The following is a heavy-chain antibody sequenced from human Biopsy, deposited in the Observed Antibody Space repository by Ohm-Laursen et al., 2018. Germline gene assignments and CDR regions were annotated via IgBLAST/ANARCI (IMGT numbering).Heavy chain of an antibody. J-gene: IGHJ6*02. CDR2: MNPNTGNT. CDR1: GHTFRSYN. D-gene: IGHD6-19*01. V-gene: IGHV1-8*01. CDR3: AMSNGWNLRYGMDV. Sequence: ASVKVSCKASGHTFRSYNFDWVRQASGQGLEWMGWMNPNTGNTAYAQKFQGRVTMTRNTSISTAFMEMTSLRSEDTAIYYCAMSNGWNLRYGMDVWGQGTTVTVSS.